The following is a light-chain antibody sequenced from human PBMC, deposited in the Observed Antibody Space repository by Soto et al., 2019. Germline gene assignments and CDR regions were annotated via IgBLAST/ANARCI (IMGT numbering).Light chain of an antibody. Sequence: DIQMTQSPSSLSASVGDRVTITCRASQGISNYLAWYQQKPGEVPKLLIYAASTLQSGVPSRFSGRGSGTDFPLTISSLQPEDVATYYCQKYDNAPRAFGQGTTVDI. J-gene: IGKJ1*01. CDR2: AAS. CDR3: QKYDNAPRA. V-gene: IGKV1-27*01. CDR1: QGISNY.